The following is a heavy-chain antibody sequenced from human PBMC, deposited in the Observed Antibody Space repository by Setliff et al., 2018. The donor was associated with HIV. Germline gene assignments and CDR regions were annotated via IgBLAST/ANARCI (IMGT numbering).Heavy chain of an antibody. J-gene: IGHJ4*02. Sequence: SETLSLTCTVSGGSISSNDYYWDWIRQPPGKGLEWIGSIHYSGITYCNPSLKSRVTISVDTSMNQFSLRLSSVTAADTALYYCARDRGGDGYMDSWGQGTLVTVSS. D-gene: IGHD2-21*01. CDR2: IHYSGIT. CDR1: GGSISSNDYY. V-gene: IGHV4-39*07. CDR3: ARDRGGDGYMDS.